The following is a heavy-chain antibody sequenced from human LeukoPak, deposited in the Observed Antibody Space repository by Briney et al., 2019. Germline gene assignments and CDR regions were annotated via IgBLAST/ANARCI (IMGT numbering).Heavy chain of an antibody. D-gene: IGHD3-3*01. V-gene: IGHV3-72*01. CDR3: AREVWSGYYTLYYFDY. CDR1: GFIVSSHY. Sequence: GGSLRLSCTASGFIVSSHYMSWVRQAPGKGLEWVGRIRNKADTYTTEYAASVKGRFTISRDDSKNSLYLQMNSLKTEDTAVYYCAREVWSGYYTLYYFDYWGQGTLVTVST. J-gene: IGHJ4*02. CDR2: IRNKADTYTT.